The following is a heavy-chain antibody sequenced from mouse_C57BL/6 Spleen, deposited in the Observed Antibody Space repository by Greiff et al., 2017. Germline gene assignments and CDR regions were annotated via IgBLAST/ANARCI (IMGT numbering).Heavy chain of an antibody. CDR3: ARGCTTVVATDAMDY. CDR1: GYTFTSYG. J-gene: IGHJ4*01. CDR2: IYPRSGNT. D-gene: IGHD1-1*01. V-gene: IGHV1-81*01. Sequence: QVQLQQSGAELARPGASVKLSCKASGYTFTSYGISWVKQRTGQGLEWIGEIYPRSGNTYYNEKFKGKATLTADKSSSTAYMELRSLTSEDSAVYFCARGCTTVVATDAMDYWGQGTSVTVSS.